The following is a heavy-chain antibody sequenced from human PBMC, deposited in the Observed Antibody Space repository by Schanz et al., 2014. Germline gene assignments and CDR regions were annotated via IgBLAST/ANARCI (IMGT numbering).Heavy chain of an antibody. V-gene: IGHV3-11*06. CDR1: GFTFSDHY. D-gene: IGHD6-6*01. J-gene: IGHJ4*02. CDR3: VPMSIAAH. Sequence: VQLVESGGGMVQPGGSLRLSCAASGFTFSDHYMDWVRQAPGKGLEWVSYISSTSSYIFYADSVKGRFTISRDNAKNSLYLQMNSLRAEDTAVYYCVPMSIAAHWGQGTLVTVSS. CDR2: ISSTSSYI.